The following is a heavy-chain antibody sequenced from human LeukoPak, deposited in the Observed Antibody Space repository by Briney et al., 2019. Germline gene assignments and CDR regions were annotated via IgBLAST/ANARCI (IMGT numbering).Heavy chain of an antibody. CDR2: IWYDGSNK. Sequence: GGSLRLSCAASGFTFSNYAMTWVRQAPGKGLEWVAVIWYDGSNKYYADSVKGRFTISRDNSKNTLYLQMNSLRAEDTAVYYCARDGIGQLYDYVWGSYRPPYYFDYWGQGTLVTVSS. D-gene: IGHD3-16*02. CDR1: GFTFSNYA. J-gene: IGHJ4*02. V-gene: IGHV3-33*08. CDR3: ARDGIGQLYDYVWGSYRPPYYFDY.